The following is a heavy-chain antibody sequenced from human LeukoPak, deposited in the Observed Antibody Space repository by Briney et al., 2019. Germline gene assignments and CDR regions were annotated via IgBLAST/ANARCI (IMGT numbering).Heavy chain of an antibody. CDR2: IYTSGST. J-gene: IGHJ4*02. D-gene: IGHD1-26*01. V-gene: IGHV4-61*02. CDR1: GGSISSGSYY. Sequence: SLTCTVSGGSISSGSYYWSWIRQPAGKGLEWIGRIYTSGSTNYNPSLTSRVTISVDTSKNQFSLKLSSVTAADTAVYYCARDAIVGATYFDYWGQGTLVTVSS. CDR3: ARDAIVGATYFDY.